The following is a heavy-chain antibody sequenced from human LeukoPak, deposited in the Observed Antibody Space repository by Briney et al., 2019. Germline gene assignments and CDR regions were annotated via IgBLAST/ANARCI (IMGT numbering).Heavy chain of an antibody. J-gene: IGHJ6*02. Sequence: GGSLRLSCGASGFTFSDSWMSWARQAPGKGLEWVANMNQDGSEKAYVDSVKGRFAISRDNARNSLYPQMSSLRAEDTAVYYCATYTHWVAGDVWGQGTTVTVSS. CDR2: MNQDGSEK. V-gene: IGHV3-7*01. CDR1: GFTFSDSW. D-gene: IGHD3-16*01. CDR3: ATYTHWVAGDV.